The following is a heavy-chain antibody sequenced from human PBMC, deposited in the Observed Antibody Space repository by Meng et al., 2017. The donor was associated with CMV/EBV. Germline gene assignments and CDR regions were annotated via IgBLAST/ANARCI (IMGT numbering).Heavy chain of an antibody. CDR1: GYTFTGYY. D-gene: IGHD1-26*01. J-gene: IGHJ6*02. Sequence: SVKVSCKASGYTFTGYYMHWVRQAPGQGLEWMGGIIPILGIANYAQKFQGRVTITADKSTSTAYMELSSLRSEDTAVYYCARDGGVGAGGYYYYGMDVWGQGTTVTVSS. CDR3: ARDGGVGAGGYYYYGMDV. V-gene: IGHV1-69*10. CDR2: IIPILGIA.